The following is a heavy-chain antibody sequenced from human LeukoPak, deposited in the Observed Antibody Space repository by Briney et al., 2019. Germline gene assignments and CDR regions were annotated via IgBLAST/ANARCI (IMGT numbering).Heavy chain of an antibody. D-gene: IGHD3-16*02. J-gene: IGHJ4*02. CDR3: AKGQGSGSYPFDY. CDR1: GFTFSNYA. V-gene: IGHV3-23*01. Sequence: GGSLRLSCTASGFTFSNYAMSWVRQAPGKGLEWVSLISATATYYADSVKGRFTTSRDISRNTLYLQMNSLRADDTAVYYCAKGQGSGSYPFDYWGQGTLVTVSS. CDR2: ISATAT.